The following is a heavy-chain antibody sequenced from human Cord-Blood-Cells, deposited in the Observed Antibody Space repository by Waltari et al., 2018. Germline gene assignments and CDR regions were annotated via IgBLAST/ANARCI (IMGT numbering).Heavy chain of an antibody. V-gene: IGHV1-8*03. Sequence: GQGLEWMGWMNPNSGNTGYAQKFQGRVTITRNTSISTAYMELSSLRSEDTAVYYCARIKTLSGYDFDYWGQGNLVTISS. CDR3: ARIKTLSGYDFDY. J-gene: IGHJ4*02. CDR2: MNPNSGNT. D-gene: IGHD5-12*01.